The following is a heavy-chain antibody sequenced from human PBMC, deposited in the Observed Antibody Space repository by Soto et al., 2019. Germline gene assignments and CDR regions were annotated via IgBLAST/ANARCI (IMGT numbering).Heavy chain of an antibody. CDR2: IYNSGST. J-gene: IGHJ4*02. CDR1: GGSISSYY. V-gene: IGHV4-59*01. CDR3: AYGDSRGPFDS. Sequence: QVQLQESGPGLVRPSETLSLTCTVSGGSISSYYWSWIRQPPGKGLEWIGYIYNSGSTNYNPSLKSRVTISVDTSKTQFSLELSSVTAADKAVYYCAYGDSRGPFDSWGQGTLVTVSS. D-gene: IGHD4-17*01.